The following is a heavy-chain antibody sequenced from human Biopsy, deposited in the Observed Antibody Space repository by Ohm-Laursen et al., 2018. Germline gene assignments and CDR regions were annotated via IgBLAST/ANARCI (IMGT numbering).Heavy chain of an antibody. Sequence: TLSLTCTVSGGPFGINSHYWIWIRQPPGKGLEWIASIYYGGTTHYNASLQGRVTISVDQPKNQFSLRLPSVTAADTAVYYCSKRDLSGTSPVWGQGTTVTVSS. CDR3: SKRDLSGTSPV. CDR1: GGPFGINSHY. D-gene: IGHD1-26*01. CDR2: IYYGGTT. J-gene: IGHJ6*02. V-gene: IGHV4-39*01.